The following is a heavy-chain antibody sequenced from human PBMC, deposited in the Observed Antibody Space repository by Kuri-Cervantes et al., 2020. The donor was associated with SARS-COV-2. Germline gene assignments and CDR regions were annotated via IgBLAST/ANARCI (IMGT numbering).Heavy chain of an antibody. Sequence: ASVKVSCKASGYTFTNDGINWVRQAPGQGLEWMGIINPSGGSTSYAQKFQGRVTMTRDTSTSTVYMELSSLRSEDTAVYYCARGVEGSRRIAALFYWGQGTLVTVSS. CDR2: INPSGGST. CDR1: GYTFTNDG. V-gene: IGHV1-46*01. J-gene: IGHJ4*02. CDR3: ARGVEGSRRIAALFY. D-gene: IGHD6-6*01.